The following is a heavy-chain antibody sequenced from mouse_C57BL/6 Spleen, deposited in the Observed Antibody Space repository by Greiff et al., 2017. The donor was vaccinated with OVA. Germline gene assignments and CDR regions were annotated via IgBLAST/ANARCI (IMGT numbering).Heavy chain of an antibody. CDR3: ARDDYDEDYYAMDY. V-gene: IGHV1-80*01. D-gene: IGHD2-4*01. CDR1: GYAFSSYW. CDR2: IYPGDGDT. Sequence: VQRVESGAELVKPGASVKISCKASGYAFSSYWMNWVKQRPGKGLEWIGQIYPGDGDTNYNGKFKGKATLTADKSSSTAYMQLSSLTSEDSAVYFCARDDYDEDYYAMDYWGQGTSVTVSS. J-gene: IGHJ4*01.